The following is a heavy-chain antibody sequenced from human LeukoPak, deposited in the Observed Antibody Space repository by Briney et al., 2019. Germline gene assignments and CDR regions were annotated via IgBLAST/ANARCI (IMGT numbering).Heavy chain of an antibody. D-gene: IGHD5-24*01. CDR3: ARGRDGYNLVDAFDI. Sequence: GGSLRLSCAASGFTFSSYAMSWVRQAPGKGLEWVSAISGSGGSTYYADSVKGRFTISRDNSKNTLYLQMNSLRAEDTAVYYCARGRDGYNLVDAFDIWGQGIMVTVSS. CDR1: GFTFSSYA. V-gene: IGHV3-23*01. CDR2: ISGSGGST. J-gene: IGHJ3*02.